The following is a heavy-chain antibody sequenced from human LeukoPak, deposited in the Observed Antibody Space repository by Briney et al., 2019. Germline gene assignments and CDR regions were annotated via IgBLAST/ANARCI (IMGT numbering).Heavy chain of an antibody. J-gene: IGHJ4*02. CDR1: GFTFSSYG. V-gene: IGHV3-30*02. CDR3: AKDRGSYYFDY. CDR2: IWYGGSNK. D-gene: IGHD3-10*01. Sequence: GGSLRLSCAASGFTFSSYGMHWVRQAPGKGLEWVAVIWYGGSNKYYADSVKGRFTISRDNSKNTLYLQMNSLRAEDTAVYYCAKDRGSYYFDYWGQGTLLTVSS.